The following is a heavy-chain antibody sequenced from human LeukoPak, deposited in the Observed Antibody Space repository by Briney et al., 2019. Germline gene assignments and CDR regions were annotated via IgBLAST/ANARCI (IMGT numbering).Heavy chain of an antibody. CDR1: GYTFTGYY. CDR2: ISPDSGGT. CDR3: ARVRGTTSAGHLDY. D-gene: IGHD1-1*01. V-gene: IGHV1-2*02. Sequence: ASVTVSCKTSGYTFTGYYIHWVRQAPGQGLEWMGWISPDSGGTDYAQKFRGRVTMTRDTSISTYYMDLGRLRYDDTAMYFCARVRGTTSAGHLDYWGQGTLVTVSS. J-gene: IGHJ4*02.